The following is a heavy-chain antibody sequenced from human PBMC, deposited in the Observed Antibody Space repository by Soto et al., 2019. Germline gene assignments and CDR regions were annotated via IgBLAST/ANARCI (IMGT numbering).Heavy chain of an antibody. Sequence: QVQLVESGGGVVQPGRSLRLSCAASGFTFSSYVMHWVRQAPGKGLEWVAIISYDGNNKYYADSVKGRFTISRDNSKNTLSRQMNSLRAEDTAVYYCARAGCDGGSCYTLVGLRYGMDVWGQGTTVTVSS. CDR2: ISYDGNNK. CDR1: GFTFSSYV. CDR3: ARAGCDGGSCYTLVGLRYGMDV. D-gene: IGHD2-15*01. J-gene: IGHJ6*02. V-gene: IGHV3-30-3*01.